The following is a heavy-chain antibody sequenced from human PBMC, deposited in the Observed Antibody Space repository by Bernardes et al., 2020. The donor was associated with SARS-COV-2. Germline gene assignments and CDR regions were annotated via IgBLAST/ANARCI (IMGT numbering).Heavy chain of an antibody. V-gene: IGHV4-38-2*01. CDR1: GFTVSSNY. CDR2: IYHSGST. Sequence: GSLRLSCAASGFTVSSNYMTWVRQAPGKGLEWIGSIYHSGSTSYNPSLKSRVTISVDTSKNQFSLGLSSVTATDTAVYYCARIAAYWGQGTLVTVSS. D-gene: IGHD6-25*01. CDR3: ARIAAY. J-gene: IGHJ4*02.